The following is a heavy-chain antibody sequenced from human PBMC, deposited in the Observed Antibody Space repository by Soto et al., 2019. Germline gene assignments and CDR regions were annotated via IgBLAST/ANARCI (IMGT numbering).Heavy chain of an antibody. D-gene: IGHD3-22*01. CDR2: IYYSGST. CDR3: ARARYDSSGYYYFDY. CDR1: GGSISGYY. Sequence: SETLSLTCAVSGGSISGYYWSWIRQPPGKGLEWIGYIYYSGSTIYNPSLKSRVTISVDTSKNQFSLKLSSVTAADTAVYYCARARYDSSGYYYFDYWGQGTLVTVSS. J-gene: IGHJ4*02. V-gene: IGHV4-59*01.